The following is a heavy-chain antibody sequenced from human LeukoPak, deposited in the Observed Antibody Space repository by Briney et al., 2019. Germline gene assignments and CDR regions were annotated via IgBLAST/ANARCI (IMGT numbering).Heavy chain of an antibody. Sequence: SETLSLTCSVSGGSFSSTSYYWGWVRQPPGKGLEWIGSIYYSGSTYFNPSLKSRVTISVDTSKNQFSLKLTSVTAADTAVYYCASSPSGYWWNFDCWGQGTLVTVSS. CDR2: IYYSGST. CDR3: ASSPSGYWWNFDC. CDR1: GGSFSSTSYY. V-gene: IGHV4-39*01. J-gene: IGHJ4*02. D-gene: IGHD3-22*01.